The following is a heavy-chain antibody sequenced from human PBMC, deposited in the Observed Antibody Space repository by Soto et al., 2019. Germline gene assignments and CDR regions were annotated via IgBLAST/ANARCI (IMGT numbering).Heavy chain of an antibody. CDR2: ISAYNGDT. D-gene: IGHD6-13*01. CDR1: GYTFTSYG. Sequence: GALVKVSCKASGYTFTSYGISWVRQAPGQGLEWMGWISAYNGDTNYXXKLQGRVXXTTHRARSIAXMELRXRRSHETAVYYCARAPRSSWYAPWGQGTLVTVSS. V-gene: IGHV1-18*01. J-gene: IGHJ5*02. CDR3: ARAPRSSWYAP.